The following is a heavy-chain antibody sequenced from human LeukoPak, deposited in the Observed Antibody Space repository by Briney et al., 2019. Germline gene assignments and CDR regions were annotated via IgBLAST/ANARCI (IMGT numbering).Heavy chain of an antibody. J-gene: IGHJ4*02. CDR2: IYYSGST. D-gene: IGHD6-19*01. CDR3: ARDPRIAVAGKYFDY. CDR1: GGSISSYY. Sequence: SETLSLTCTVSGGSISSYYWSWIRQPPGKGLEWIGYIYYSGSTNYNPSLKSRVTISVDTSKNQFSLKLSPVTAADTAVYYCARDPRIAVAGKYFDYWGQGTLVTVSS. V-gene: IGHV4-59*01.